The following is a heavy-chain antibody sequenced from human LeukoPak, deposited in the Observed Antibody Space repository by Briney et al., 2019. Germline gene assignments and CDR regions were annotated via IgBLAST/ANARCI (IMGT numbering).Heavy chain of an antibody. CDR3: ARSNVDTSMTQFDY. J-gene: IGHJ4*02. CDR1: GYTLTELS. V-gene: IGHV1-18*01. CDR2: ISPYNGNT. Sequence: ASVKVSCKVSGYTLTELSMHWVRQAPGQGLQWMGWISPYNGNTNYAQKFQDRVTMTTATSTSTAYMELRSLISDDTAVYYCARSNVDTSMTQFDYWGQGTLVTVSS. D-gene: IGHD5-18*01.